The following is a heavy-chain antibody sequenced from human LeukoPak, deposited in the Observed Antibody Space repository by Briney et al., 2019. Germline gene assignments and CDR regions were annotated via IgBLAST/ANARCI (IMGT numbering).Heavy chain of an antibody. CDR2: INHSGNS. J-gene: IGHJ6*02. Sequence: SETLSLTCAVYGGSFSGFYWGWIRQSPGKGLEWLGEINHSGNSNYNPSLKSRVTISVDTSKNQFSLKLSSVTAADTAVYYCASSEVVVAATRTHSYYYYGMDVWGQGTTVTVSS. V-gene: IGHV4-34*01. D-gene: IGHD2-15*01. CDR1: GGSFSGFY. CDR3: ASSEVVVAATRTHSYYYYGMDV.